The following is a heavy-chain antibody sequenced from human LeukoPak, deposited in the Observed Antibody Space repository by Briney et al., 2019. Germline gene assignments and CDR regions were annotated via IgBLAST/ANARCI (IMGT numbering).Heavy chain of an antibody. Sequence: AGGSLRLSCAASGFTFSNYAMSWVRQAPGMGLEWVSGVSGGGTNTHYADSVKGRFTISRDNAKNSLYLQMNSLRAEDTAVYYCARVNYGSGSPTFDYWGQGTLVTVSS. CDR1: GFTFSNYA. V-gene: IGHV3-23*01. J-gene: IGHJ4*02. CDR3: ARVNYGSGSPTFDY. CDR2: VSGGGTNT. D-gene: IGHD3-10*01.